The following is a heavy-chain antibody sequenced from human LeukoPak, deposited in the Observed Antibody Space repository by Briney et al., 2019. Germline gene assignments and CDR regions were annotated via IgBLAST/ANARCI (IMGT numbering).Heavy chain of an antibody. CDR1: GGSIISYY. CDR3: ARPIGGRYFDWAY. J-gene: IGHJ4*02. V-gene: IGHV4-59*08. Sequence: PSETLSLTCTVSGGSIISYYWSWIRQPPGKGLEWIGYIYYSGSTNYNPSLKSRVTISVDTSKNQFSLKLSSVTAADTAAYYCARPIGGRYFDWAYWGQGTLVTVSS. D-gene: IGHD3-9*01. CDR2: IYYSGST.